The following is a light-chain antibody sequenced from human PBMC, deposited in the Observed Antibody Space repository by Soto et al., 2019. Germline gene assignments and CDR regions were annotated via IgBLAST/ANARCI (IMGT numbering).Light chain of an antibody. J-gene: IGKJ2*01. CDR2: GAF. Sequence: IVLTQSPATLSLSPGERATLSCRASPSVTNYLAWYQQRPGQAPRLLIFGAFNRATGIPARFSGSGSGTEFTLTINSLQSEDFALYYCHQYNSWPPGTFGQGTKVDIK. CDR1: PSVTNY. V-gene: IGKV3D-15*01. CDR3: HQYNSWPPGT.